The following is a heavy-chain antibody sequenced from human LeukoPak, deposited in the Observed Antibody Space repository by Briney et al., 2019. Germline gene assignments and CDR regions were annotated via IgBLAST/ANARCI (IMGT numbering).Heavy chain of an antibody. CDR2: IKQDGSEK. Sequence: TGGSLRLSCAASGFTFSGYAMSWVRQAPGKGLEWVANIKQDGSEKYYVDSVKGRFTISRDNAKNSLYLQMNSLRAEDTAVYYCARGFGWSSSSAFDYWGQGTLVTVSS. V-gene: IGHV3-7*01. J-gene: IGHJ4*02. CDR3: ARGFGWSSSSAFDY. D-gene: IGHD6-6*01. CDR1: GFTFSGYA.